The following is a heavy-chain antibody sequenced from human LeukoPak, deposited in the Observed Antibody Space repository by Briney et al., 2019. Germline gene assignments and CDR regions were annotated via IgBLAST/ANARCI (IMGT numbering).Heavy chain of an antibody. V-gene: IGHV1-69*05. D-gene: IGHD3-22*01. CDR3: ARGVTYYYDSSGYYPDY. Sequence: SVKVSCKASGGTFSSHAISWVRQAPGQGLEWMGGIIPIFGTAKYAQKLQGRVTMTTDTSTSTAYMELRSLRSDDTAVYYCARGVTYYYDSSGYYPDYWGQGTLVTVSS. CDR2: IIPIFGTA. J-gene: IGHJ4*02. CDR1: GGTFSSHA.